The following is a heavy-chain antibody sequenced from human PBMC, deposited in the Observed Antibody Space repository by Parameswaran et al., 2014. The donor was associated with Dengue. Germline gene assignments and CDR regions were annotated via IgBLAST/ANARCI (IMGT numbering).Heavy chain of an antibody. Sequence: RWIRQPPGKGLEWVSVIYSGGSTYYADSVKGRFTISRDNSKNTLYLQMNSLRAEDTAVYYCTAMTTVTTIVYWGQGTLVTVSS. J-gene: IGHJ4*02. CDR2: IYSGGST. V-gene: IGHV3-53*01. D-gene: IGHD4-17*01. CDR3: TAMTTVTTIVY.